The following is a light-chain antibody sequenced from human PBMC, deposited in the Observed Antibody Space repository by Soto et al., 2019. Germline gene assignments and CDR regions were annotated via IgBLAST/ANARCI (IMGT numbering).Light chain of an antibody. J-gene: IGLJ2*01. Sequence: QSALTQPPSASGAPGQSVTISCTGTSSDVGGYNYVSWYQQHPGKAPQLMIYEVSKRPSGVPDRFSGSKSGNTASLTVSGLQAEGGADYYCSSYAGSKTLFGGGAKLTVL. CDR2: EVS. CDR3: SSYAGSKTL. CDR1: SSDVGGYNY. V-gene: IGLV2-8*01.